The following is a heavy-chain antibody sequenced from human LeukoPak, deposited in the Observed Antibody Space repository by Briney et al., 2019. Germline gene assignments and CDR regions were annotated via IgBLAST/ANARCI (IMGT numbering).Heavy chain of an antibody. CDR2: IKSKTDGGTT. CDR3: TTAHIVVVPAAGTYYYYFYMDV. J-gene: IGHJ6*03. Sequence: GGSLRLSCAASGFTFSNAWMSWVRQAPGKGLEWVGRIKSKTDGGTTDYAAPVKGRFTISRDDSKNTLYLQMNSLKTEDTAVYYCTTAHIVVVPAAGTYYYYFYMDVWGKGTTVTVSS. D-gene: IGHD2-2*01. V-gene: IGHV3-15*01. CDR1: GFTFSNAW.